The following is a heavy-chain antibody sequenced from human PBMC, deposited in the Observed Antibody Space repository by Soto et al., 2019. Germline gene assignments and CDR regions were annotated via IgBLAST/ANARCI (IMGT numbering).Heavy chain of an antibody. CDR3: AKDRWGDILSGTYRGGWFDP. D-gene: IGHD3-9*01. V-gene: IGHV3-30*18. Sequence: GGSLRLSCAASGFTFSSYGMHWVRQAPGKGLEWVAVISYDGSHKYHADSVKGRFTISRDNSKNPLHLQMNSLRAEDTAVYYCAKDRWGDILSGTYRGGWFDPWGQGTVVTVSS. J-gene: IGHJ5*02. CDR1: GFTFSSYG. CDR2: ISYDGSHK.